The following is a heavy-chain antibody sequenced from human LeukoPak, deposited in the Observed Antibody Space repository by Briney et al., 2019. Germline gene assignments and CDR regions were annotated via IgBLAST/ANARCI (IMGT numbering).Heavy chain of an antibody. Sequence: ASVKVSCKASGYTFTSYDINWMRQATGQGLEWMGWMNPNSGNTGYAQKFQGRVTMTRNTSISTAYMELSSLRSEDTAVYYCARGPTADNNWFDPWGQGTLVTVSS. J-gene: IGHJ5*02. CDR1: GYTFTSYD. CDR2: MNPNSGNT. D-gene: IGHD2-21*02. V-gene: IGHV1-8*01. CDR3: ARGPTADNNWFDP.